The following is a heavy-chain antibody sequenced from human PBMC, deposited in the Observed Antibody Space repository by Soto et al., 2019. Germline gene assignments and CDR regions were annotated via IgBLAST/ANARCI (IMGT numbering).Heavy chain of an antibody. Sequence: EVQLLESGGGLEQPGGSLRLSCEASGFSFTSYAMTWVRQAPGRGLEWVSVISGSGDTTYYADSVRGRFSISRDNSKNTLYLQMNSLRAEDTAVYYCANDTEPPGTPRGAFDIWGQGTMVTVSS. V-gene: IGHV3-23*01. CDR3: ANDTEPPGTPRGAFDI. J-gene: IGHJ3*02. D-gene: IGHD6-13*01. CDR2: ISGSGDTT. CDR1: GFSFTSYA.